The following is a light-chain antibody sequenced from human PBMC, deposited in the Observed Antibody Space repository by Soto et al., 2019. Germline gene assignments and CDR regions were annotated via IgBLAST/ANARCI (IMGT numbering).Light chain of an antibody. CDR3: QQYNNWPPWKA. J-gene: IGKJ1*01. V-gene: IGKV3-15*01. Sequence: EIVMTQSPATLSVSPGERATLSCRASQSVSSNLAWYQQKPGQAPRRLIYGASTRATGIPARFSGSGSGTEFTLTISSLQSEDFAVYYCQQYNNWPPWKAFGQGTKVEIK. CDR1: QSVSSN. CDR2: GAS.